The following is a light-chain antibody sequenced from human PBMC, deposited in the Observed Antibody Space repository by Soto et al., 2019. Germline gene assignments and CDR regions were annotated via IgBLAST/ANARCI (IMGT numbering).Light chain of an antibody. CDR2: SAS. CDR3: QEFHSSSRT. J-gene: IGKJ1*01. V-gene: IGKV1-5*03. CDR1: RNIDSW. Sequence: DIRMTQSPSTLSASLGDRVTISCRASRNIDSWLAWYQQRPGGIPQLLIYSASILQNGVPSRFSGSGSGTDFTLTINGLQPDDFATYYCQEFHSSSRTFGQGTMVDMK.